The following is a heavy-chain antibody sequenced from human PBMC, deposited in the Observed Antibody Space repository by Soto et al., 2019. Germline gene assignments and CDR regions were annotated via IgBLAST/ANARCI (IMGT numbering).Heavy chain of an antibody. CDR1: GESFSGYY. Sequence: PSETLSLTCAVYGESFSGYYWSWIRQSPGKGLEWIGEVNHSETTNYNPSLKSRVTISVDTSKNQFSLKLTSVTAADTAVYYCARRTTTGPGTLDYWGQGTLVTVSS. J-gene: IGHJ4*02. D-gene: IGHD1-1*01. V-gene: IGHV4-34*01. CDR3: ARRTTTGPGTLDY. CDR2: VNHSETT.